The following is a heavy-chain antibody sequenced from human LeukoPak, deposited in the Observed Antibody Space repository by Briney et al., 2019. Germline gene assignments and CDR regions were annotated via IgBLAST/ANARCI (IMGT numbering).Heavy chain of an antibody. CDR1: GFTFSSYG. V-gene: IGHV3-30*12. CDR2: ISYDGSNK. CDR3: ARGGITAPLDY. J-gene: IGHJ4*02. Sequence: GGSLRLSCAASGFTFSSYGMHWVRQAPGKGLEWVAVISYDGSNKYYADSVKGRFTISRDNSRNTLYLHMNSLRAGDTAVYYCARGGITAPLDYWGQGTLVTVSS. D-gene: IGHD5-18*01.